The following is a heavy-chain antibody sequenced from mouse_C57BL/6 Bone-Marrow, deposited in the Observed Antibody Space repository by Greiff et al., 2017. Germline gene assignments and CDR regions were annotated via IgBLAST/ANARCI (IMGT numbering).Heavy chain of an antibody. Sequence: EVQGVESGGGLVKPGGSLKLSCAASGFTFSDYGMHWVRQAPEKGLEWVAYISSGSSTIYYAATVKGRFTISRDNAKNTLFLQMTSLRSEDTAMYYCARGRRGFAYWGQGTLVTVSA. CDR3: ARGRRGFAY. J-gene: IGHJ3*01. CDR1: GFTFSDYG. V-gene: IGHV5-17*01. CDR2: ISSGSSTI.